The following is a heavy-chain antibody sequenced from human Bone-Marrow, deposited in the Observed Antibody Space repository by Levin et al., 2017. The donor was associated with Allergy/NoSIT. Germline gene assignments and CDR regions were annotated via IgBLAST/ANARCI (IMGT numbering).Heavy chain of an antibody. Sequence: PGGSLRLSCTVSGGSISSSPYYWVWIRQPPGKGLEWIGSIYYIGNTYYNPSLKSRATISVDTSKNLFSLKLSSVTAADTAVYYCAREGTPQSWDYWGQGTLVTVSS. D-gene: IGHD1-14*01. CDR3: AREGTPQSWDY. J-gene: IGHJ4*01. V-gene: IGHV4-39*07. CDR1: GGSISSSPYY. CDR2: IYYIGNT.